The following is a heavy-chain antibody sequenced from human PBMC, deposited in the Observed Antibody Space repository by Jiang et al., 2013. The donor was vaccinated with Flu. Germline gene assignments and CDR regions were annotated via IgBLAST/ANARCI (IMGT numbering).Heavy chain of an antibody. J-gene: IGHJ6*02. V-gene: IGHV4-61*02. Sequence: SGPGLVKPSQTLSLTCTVSGGSISSGSYYWSWIRQPAGKGLEWIGRIYTSGSTNYNPSLKSRVTISVETSKNQFSLKLSSVTAADAAVYYCARVHCSSTSCWGSGKYYYGMDVWGQGTTVTVS. CDR2: IYTSGST. CDR1: GGSISSGSYY. D-gene: IGHD2-2*01. CDR3: ARVHCSSTSCWGSGKYYYGMDV.